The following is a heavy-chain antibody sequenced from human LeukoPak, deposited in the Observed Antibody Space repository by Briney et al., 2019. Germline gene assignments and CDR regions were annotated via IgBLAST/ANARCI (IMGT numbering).Heavy chain of an antibody. CDR3: TRLYSSGWYEMYYFDY. J-gene: IGHJ4*02. CDR1: GFTFGDYA. V-gene: IGHV3-49*04. Sequence: GGSLRLSCTASGFTFGDYAMSWVRQAPGKGLEWVGFIRSKAYGGTTGYAASVKGRFTISRDDSKSIAYLQMNSLKTEDTAVYYCTRLYSSGWYEMYYFDYWGQGTLVTVSS. CDR2: IRSKAYGGTT. D-gene: IGHD6-19*01.